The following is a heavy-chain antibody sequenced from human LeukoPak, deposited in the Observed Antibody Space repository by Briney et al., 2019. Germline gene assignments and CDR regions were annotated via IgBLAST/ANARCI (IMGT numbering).Heavy chain of an antibody. V-gene: IGHV3-48*01. Sequence: HPGGSLRLSCAASGFTFSSYEMNWVRQAPGKGLEWVSYISSSSSTIYYADSVKGRFTISRDNAKNSLHLQMNSLRAEDTAVYYCARDSYSYSSGYLDWGQGTLVTVSS. J-gene: IGHJ4*02. CDR2: ISSSSSTI. CDR3: ARDSYSYSSGYLD. CDR1: GFTFSSYE. D-gene: IGHD3-22*01.